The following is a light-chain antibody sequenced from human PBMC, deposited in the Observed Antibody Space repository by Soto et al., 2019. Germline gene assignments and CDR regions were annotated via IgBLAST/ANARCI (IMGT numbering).Light chain of an antibody. CDR1: QSISSY. CDR3: QQYNSYSQWT. CDR2: AAS. J-gene: IGKJ1*01. Sequence: DIQMTQSPSSLSASVGDRVTITCRASQSISSYLNWYQLKPGKAPKLLIYAASSLQSGVPSRFSGSGSGTEFTLTINSLQPDDFATYYCQQYNSYSQWTFGQGTKVDIK. V-gene: IGKV1-5*01.